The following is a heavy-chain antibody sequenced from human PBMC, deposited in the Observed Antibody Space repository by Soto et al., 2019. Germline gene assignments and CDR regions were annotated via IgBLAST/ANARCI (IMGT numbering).Heavy chain of an antibody. Sequence: EVQLVESGGGLVQPGGSLRLSCAASGFTFSSYWMSWVRQAPGKGLEWVANIKQDGSEKYYVDSVKGRFTISRDNAKKSLYLQMNSLRAEDRAVYYCASEATVTSFDYGGQGTLVTVSS. D-gene: IGHD4-17*01. CDR3: ASEATVTSFDY. CDR2: IKQDGSEK. V-gene: IGHV3-7*01. J-gene: IGHJ4*02. CDR1: GFTFSSYW.